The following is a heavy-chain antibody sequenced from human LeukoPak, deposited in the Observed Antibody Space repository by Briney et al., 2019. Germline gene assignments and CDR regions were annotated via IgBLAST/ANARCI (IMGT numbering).Heavy chain of an antibody. CDR1: GYAFTSYG. CDR2: ISAYNGNT. Sequence: ASVKASCKAYGYAFTSYGISWVRQAPGQGVEWMGWISAYNGNTNYAQKLQGRVTMTTDTYTSTAYMELRSLRSDDTAVYYCARGVGQYYYYYMDVWGKGTTVTVSS. V-gene: IGHV1-18*01. J-gene: IGHJ6*03. CDR3: ARGVGQYYYYYMDV. D-gene: IGHD3-16*01.